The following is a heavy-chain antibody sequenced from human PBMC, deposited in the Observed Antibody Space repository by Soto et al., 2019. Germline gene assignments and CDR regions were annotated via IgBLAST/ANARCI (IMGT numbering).Heavy chain of an antibody. CDR1: GFTFSSYA. CDR3: AKDPYYYDSSGYYYGREGY. Sequence: GGSLRLSCAASGFTFSSYAMSWVRQAPGKGLEWVSAISGSGGSTYYADSVKGRFTISRDNSKNTLYLQMNSLRAEDTAVYYCAKDPYYYDSSGYYYGREGYWGQGTLVTVSS. D-gene: IGHD3-22*01. J-gene: IGHJ4*02. V-gene: IGHV3-23*01. CDR2: ISGSGGST.